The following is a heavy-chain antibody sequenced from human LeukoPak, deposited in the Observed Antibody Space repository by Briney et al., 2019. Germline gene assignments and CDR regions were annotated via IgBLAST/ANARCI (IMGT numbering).Heavy chain of an antibody. CDR1: GYTFTSYY. CDR2: INPSGGST. Sequence: GASVKASCKASGYTFTSYYMHWVRQAPGQGLEWMGIINPSGGSTSYAQKFQGRVTMTRDTSTSTVYMELSSLRSEDTAVYYCARVVAVAGTSDYWGQGTLVTVSS. CDR3: ARVVAVAGTSDY. J-gene: IGHJ4*02. V-gene: IGHV1-46*01. D-gene: IGHD6-19*01.